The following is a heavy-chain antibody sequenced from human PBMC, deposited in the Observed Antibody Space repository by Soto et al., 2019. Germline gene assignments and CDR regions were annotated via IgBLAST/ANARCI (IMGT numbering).Heavy chain of an antibody. CDR2: ISAYNGNT. D-gene: IGHD5-18*01. J-gene: IGHJ6*02. CDR3: ARPVLMDTGVRYYYGMDV. CDR1: GDSFTSYG. V-gene: IGHV1-18*01. Sequence: GTSVKLSCEASGDSFTSYGISWVRQAPRQGLEWMGWISAYNGNTNYAQKLQGRVTMTTDTSTSTAYMELRSLRSDDTAVYYCARPVLMDTGVRYYYGMDVWGQGTTVTVSS.